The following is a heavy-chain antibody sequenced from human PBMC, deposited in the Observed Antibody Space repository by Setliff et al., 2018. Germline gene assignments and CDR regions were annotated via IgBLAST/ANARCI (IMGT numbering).Heavy chain of an antibody. CDR1: GGSFSGYY. CDR3: ASLGIRDWYFDL. V-gene: IGHV4-34*01. Sequence: PSETLSLTCAVYGGSFSGYYWSWIRQPPGKGLEWIGEINHSGSTNYNPSLKTRVTMSVDTSKNQFSLKLSSVTAADTAVYYCASLGIRDWYFDLWGRGTLVTAPQ. D-gene: IGHD3-16*01. CDR2: INHSGST. J-gene: IGHJ2*01.